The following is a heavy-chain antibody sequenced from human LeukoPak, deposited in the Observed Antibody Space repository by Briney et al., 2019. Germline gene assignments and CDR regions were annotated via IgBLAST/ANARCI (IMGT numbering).Heavy chain of an antibody. CDR3: ARPGRIYAFDV. CDR1: GGSISSYY. CDR2: IYYSGST. V-gene: IGHV4-59*08. D-gene: IGHD2/OR15-2a*01. J-gene: IGHJ3*01. Sequence: SETLSLTCTVSGGSISSYYWSWIRQPPGKGLEWIGYIYYSGSTNYNPSLKSRVTISVDTSKNQFSLKLSSVTAADTAVYYCARPGRIYAFDVWGQGTMVTVSS.